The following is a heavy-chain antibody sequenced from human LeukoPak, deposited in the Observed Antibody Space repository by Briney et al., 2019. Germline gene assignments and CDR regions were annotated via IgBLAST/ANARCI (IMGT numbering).Heavy chain of an antibody. V-gene: IGHV4-4*07. Sequence: SETLSLTCTVSGGSISSYYWSWIRQPAGKGLEWIGRIYTSGSTNYNPSLKSRVTMSVDTSKNQFSLKLSSVTAADTAVYYCARDRSSTVTTAWWYFDLWGRGTLVTVSS. CDR1: GGSISSYY. J-gene: IGHJ2*01. CDR3: ARDRSSTVTTAWWYFDL. D-gene: IGHD4-17*01. CDR2: IYTSGST.